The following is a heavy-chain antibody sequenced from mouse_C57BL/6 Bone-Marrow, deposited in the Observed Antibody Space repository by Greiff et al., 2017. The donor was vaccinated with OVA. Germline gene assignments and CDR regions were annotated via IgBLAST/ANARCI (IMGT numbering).Heavy chain of an antibody. Sequence: VQLQQSGTVLARPGASVKMSCKTSGYTFTSYWMHWVKQRPGQGLEWIGAIYPGNSDTSYNQKFKGKAKLTAVTSASTAYMELSSLTNEDSAVYYCTPIYYGNSAWCAYWGQGTLVTVSA. D-gene: IGHD2-1*01. J-gene: IGHJ3*01. V-gene: IGHV1-5*01. CDR3: TPIYYGNSAWCAY. CDR2: IYPGNSDT. CDR1: GYTFTSYW.